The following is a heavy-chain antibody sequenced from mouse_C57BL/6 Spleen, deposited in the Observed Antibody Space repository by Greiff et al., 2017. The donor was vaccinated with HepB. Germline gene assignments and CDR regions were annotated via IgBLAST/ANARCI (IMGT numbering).Heavy chain of an antibody. V-gene: IGHV14-4*01. CDR1: GFNIKDDY. CDR2: IDPENGDT. CDR3: TTSSGYGAY. D-gene: IGHD3-2*02. J-gene: IGHJ3*01. Sequence: EVQLQQSGAELVRPGASVKLSCTASGFNIKDDYMHWVKQRPEQGLEWIGWIDPENGDTEYASKFQGKATITADTSSNTAYLQLSSLTSEDTAVYYCTTSSGYGAYWGQGTLVTVSA.